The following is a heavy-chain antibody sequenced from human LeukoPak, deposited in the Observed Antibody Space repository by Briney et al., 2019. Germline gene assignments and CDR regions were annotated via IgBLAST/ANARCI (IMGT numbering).Heavy chain of an antibody. D-gene: IGHD3-9*01. CDR3: ARAVGSFDWLPLFDY. J-gene: IGHJ4*02. CDR1: GYSIRSGFY. V-gene: IGHV4-38-2*02. CDR2: IYHSGIT. Sequence: SETLSLTCTVSGYSIRSGFYLGWIRQPPGKGLEWLGNIYHSGITYYTPSLKSRVTISVDTSKNQFYLKLSSVTAADTAVYYCARAVGSFDWLPLFDYWGQGTLVTVSS.